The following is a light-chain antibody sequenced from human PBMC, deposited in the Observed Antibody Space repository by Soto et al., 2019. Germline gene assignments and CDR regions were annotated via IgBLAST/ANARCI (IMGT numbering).Light chain of an antibody. CDR2: GAS. CDR3: QQYGSSPLAT. V-gene: IGKV3-20*01. J-gene: IGKJ2*01. CDR1: QNVISDY. Sequence: EIVLTQSPGTLSLSPGERATLSCRASQNVISDYLAWYQQRPGQAPRLLIYGASSRATGIPDRFSGSGSGTDFTLTISRLEPKDFAVYYCQQYGSSPLATFGQGTKLEIK.